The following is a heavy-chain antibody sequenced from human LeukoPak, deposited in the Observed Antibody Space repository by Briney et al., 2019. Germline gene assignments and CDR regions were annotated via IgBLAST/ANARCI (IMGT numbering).Heavy chain of an antibody. Sequence: GGSLRLSCAASGFTFSIYGMHWVRQSPGKGLEWVAVIWNDGSNKYYADSVKGRFTISRDNSKDTLFLQMNSLRAEVTAVYYCARASWSYDFWGQGTLVTVSS. CDR2: IWNDGSNK. CDR3: ARASWSYDF. D-gene: IGHD1-26*01. CDR1: GFTFSIYG. V-gene: IGHV3-33*01. J-gene: IGHJ4*02.